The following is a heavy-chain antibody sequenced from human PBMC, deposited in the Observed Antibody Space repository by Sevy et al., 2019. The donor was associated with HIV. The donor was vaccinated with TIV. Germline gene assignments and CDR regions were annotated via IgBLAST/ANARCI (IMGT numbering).Heavy chain of an antibody. CDR2: INPNSGGT. V-gene: IGHV1-2*02. CDR1: GYTFTGYY. Sequence: ASLKVSCKASGYTFTGYYMHWVRQAPGQGLEWMGWINPNSGGTNYAQKFQGRVTMTRDTSISTAYMELSRLRSDDTAVYYCARPYFPIVVVPAALHYFDYWGQGTLVTVSS. J-gene: IGHJ4*02. D-gene: IGHD2-2*01. CDR3: ARPYFPIVVVPAALHYFDY.